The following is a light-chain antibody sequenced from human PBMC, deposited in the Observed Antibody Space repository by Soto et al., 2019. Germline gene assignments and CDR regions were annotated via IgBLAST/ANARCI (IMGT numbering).Light chain of an antibody. CDR3: QQYNNWPQT. CDR1: QSVSSN. J-gene: IGKJ1*01. CDR2: GAS. Sequence: EIVMTQSPATLSVSPGERVTLSCRASQSVSSNLAWYQRKPGQGPRLLIYGASARATGIPARFSGSGSGTEFTLTISSLKSEDFAVYYCQQYNNWPQTFGQGTKVEIK. V-gene: IGKV3D-15*01.